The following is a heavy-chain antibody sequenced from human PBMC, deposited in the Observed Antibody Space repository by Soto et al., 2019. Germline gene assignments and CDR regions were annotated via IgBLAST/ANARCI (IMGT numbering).Heavy chain of an antibody. J-gene: IGHJ4*02. CDR2: IYYSGSA. D-gene: IGHD2-8*02. CDR3: ARDKITGLFDY. Sequence: SETLSLTCTVSGGSISSSSYYWGWIRQPPGKGLEWIGSIYYSGSAYYNPSLKSRVTISVDTSKNQFSLKLSSVTAADTAVYYCARDKITGLFDYWGQGTLVTVSS. CDR1: GGSISSSSYY. V-gene: IGHV4-39*02.